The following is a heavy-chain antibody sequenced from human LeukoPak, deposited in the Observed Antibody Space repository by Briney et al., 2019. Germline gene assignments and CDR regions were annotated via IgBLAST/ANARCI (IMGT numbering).Heavy chain of an antibody. Sequence: GGSLRLSCAASGFTFSHYWMHWVRQAPGKGLVWVSRINSDGSSTTYADSVKGRFTISRDNAKNTLYLQMNSLRADDTAVYYCARDADYGDYLLAYWGQGTLVTASS. CDR3: ARDADYGDYLLAY. V-gene: IGHV3-74*01. D-gene: IGHD4-17*01. CDR2: INSDGSST. CDR1: GFTFSHYW. J-gene: IGHJ4*02.